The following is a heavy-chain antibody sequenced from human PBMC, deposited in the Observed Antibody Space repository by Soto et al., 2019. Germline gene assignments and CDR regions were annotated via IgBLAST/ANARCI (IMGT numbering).Heavy chain of an antibody. CDR1: GFTFSSYA. J-gene: IGHJ3*01. V-gene: IGHV3-23*01. CDR2: ISGSGGST. CDR3: ARVLITLAGPEFDL. Sequence: PGGSLRLSCAASGFTFSSYAMSWVRQAPGKGLEWVSTISGSGGSTYYADSVKGRFTISRDIGKNTMYLQMNSLRVEDTAVYYCARVLITLAGPEFDLWGQGTMVTVSS. D-gene: IGHD3-16*01.